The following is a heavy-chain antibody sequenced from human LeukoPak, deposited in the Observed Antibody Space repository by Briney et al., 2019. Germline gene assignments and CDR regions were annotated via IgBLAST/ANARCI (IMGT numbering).Heavy chain of an antibody. CDR3: AREGYGSAHY. V-gene: IGHV3-21*01. CDR1: TFTFSSYS. Sequence: GGSLRLSCAGSTFTFSSYSMNWVRQAPGKGLEWVSSISSGSSFIYYADSVKGRFTISRDNAKNSLYLQMNSLRAEDTAVYYCAREGYGSAHYWGQGTLVTVSS. J-gene: IGHJ4*02. D-gene: IGHD3-10*01. CDR2: ISSGSSFI.